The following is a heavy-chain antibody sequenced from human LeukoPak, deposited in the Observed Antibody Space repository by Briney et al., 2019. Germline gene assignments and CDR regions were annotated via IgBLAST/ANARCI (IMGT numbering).Heavy chain of an antibody. Sequence: GGSLRLSCAASGFTFSGSAMHWVRQASGKGLEWVGRIRSKANSYATAYAASVKGRFTISRDDSKNTAYLQMNSLKTEDTAVYYCASGATSTTRRPHHWGQGTLVTVSS. D-gene: IGHD1-14*01. CDR2: IRSKANSYAT. J-gene: IGHJ5*02. CDR1: GFTFSGSA. CDR3: ASGATSTTRRPHH. V-gene: IGHV3-73*01.